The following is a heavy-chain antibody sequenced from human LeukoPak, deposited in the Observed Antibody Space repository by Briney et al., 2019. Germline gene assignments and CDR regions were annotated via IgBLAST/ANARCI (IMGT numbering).Heavy chain of an antibody. V-gene: IGHV3-23*01. Sequence: PGGSLRLSCAASGFTFSSYAMSWVRQAPGKGLEWVSAISGSGGSTYYADSVKGRFTISRDNSKNTLYLQMNSLRAEDTAVYYRAKEGYDSSGYYFVYFDYWGQGTLVTVSS. CDR2: ISGSGGST. D-gene: IGHD3-22*01. CDR1: GFTFSSYA. CDR3: AKEGYDSSGYYFVYFDY. J-gene: IGHJ4*02.